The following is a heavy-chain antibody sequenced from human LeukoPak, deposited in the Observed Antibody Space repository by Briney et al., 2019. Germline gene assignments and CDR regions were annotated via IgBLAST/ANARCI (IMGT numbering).Heavy chain of an antibody. CDR2: ISSSGSTI. V-gene: IGHV3-48*03. Sequence: QPGGPLRLSCAASGFTFSSYEMNWVRQAPGKGLEWVSYISSSGSTIYYADSVKGRFTISRDNAKNSLYLQMNSLRAEDTAVYYCARGGTGELLYFDYWGQGTLVTVSS. J-gene: IGHJ4*02. D-gene: IGHD3-10*01. CDR3: ARGGTGELLYFDY. CDR1: GFTFSSYE.